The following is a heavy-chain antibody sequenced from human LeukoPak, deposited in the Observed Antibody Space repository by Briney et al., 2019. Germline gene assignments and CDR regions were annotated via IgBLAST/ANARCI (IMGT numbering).Heavy chain of an antibody. Sequence: PSQTLSLTCTVSGGSISSGGYYWSWIRQHPGKGLEWIGYIYYSGSTYYNPSLKSRVTISVDTSKNQLSLKLSSVTAADTAVYYCARDEGGYDRNWFDPWGQGTLVTVSS. CDR1: GGSISSGGYY. J-gene: IGHJ5*02. CDR3: ARDEGGYDRNWFDP. V-gene: IGHV4-31*03. D-gene: IGHD5-12*01. CDR2: IYYSGST.